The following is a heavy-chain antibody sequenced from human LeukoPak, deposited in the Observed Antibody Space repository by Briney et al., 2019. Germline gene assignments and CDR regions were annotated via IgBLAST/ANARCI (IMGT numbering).Heavy chain of an antibody. V-gene: IGHV4-39*07. J-gene: IGHJ5*02. D-gene: IGHD3-22*01. CDR3: AKGDYDSSGYYYWFDP. CDR2: IYYSGST. Sequence: PSETLSLTCTVSGGSISSSSYYWGWIRQPPGKGLGWIGSIYYSGSTYYNPSLKSRVTISVDTSKNQFSLKLSSVTAADTAVYYCAKGDYDSSGYYYWFDPWGQGTLVTVSS. CDR1: GGSISSSSYY.